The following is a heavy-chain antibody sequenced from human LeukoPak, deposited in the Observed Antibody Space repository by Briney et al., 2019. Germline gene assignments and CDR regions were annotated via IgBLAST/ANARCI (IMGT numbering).Heavy chain of an antibody. Sequence: ASVKVSCKASGYTFSSYYMHWVRQAPGKGLEWMGGFDPEDGETIYAQKFQGRVTMTEDTSTDTAYMELSSLRSEDTAVYYCATWVDYGDFYFDIWGQGTMVTVSS. CDR3: ATWVDYGDFYFDI. CDR1: GYTFSSYY. V-gene: IGHV1-24*01. J-gene: IGHJ3*02. D-gene: IGHD4-17*01. CDR2: FDPEDGET.